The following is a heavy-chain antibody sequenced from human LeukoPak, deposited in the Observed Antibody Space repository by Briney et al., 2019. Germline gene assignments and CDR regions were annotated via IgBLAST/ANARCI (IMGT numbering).Heavy chain of an antibody. V-gene: IGHV1-69*04. Sequence: ASVKVSCKASGGTFSSYAISWVRQAPGQGLEWMGRIIPILGIANYAQKFQGRVTITRNTSISTAYMELSSLRSEDTAVYYCARGLRVLRFLEWSLPPNWFDPWGQGTLVTVSS. CDR3: ARGLRVLRFLEWSLPPNWFDP. D-gene: IGHD3-3*01. J-gene: IGHJ5*02. CDR1: GGTFSSYA. CDR2: IIPILGIA.